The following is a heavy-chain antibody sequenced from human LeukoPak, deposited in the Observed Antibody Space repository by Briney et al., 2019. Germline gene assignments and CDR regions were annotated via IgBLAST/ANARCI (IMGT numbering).Heavy chain of an antibody. CDR3: ARAYGSGSYYPFDP. CDR1: GGSISSSSYY. CDR2: IYYGGST. D-gene: IGHD3-10*01. Sequence: SETLSLTCTVSGGSISSSSYYWFWIRQPPGKGLEWIGSIYYGGSTYYNPSLKSRVPISVDTSKNHFSLRLTSVTAADTAVYYCARAYGSGSYYPFDPWGQGTLVTVSS. V-gene: IGHV4-39*02. J-gene: IGHJ5*02.